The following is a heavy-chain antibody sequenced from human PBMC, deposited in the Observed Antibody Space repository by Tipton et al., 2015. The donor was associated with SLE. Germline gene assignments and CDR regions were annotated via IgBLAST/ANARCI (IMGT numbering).Heavy chain of an antibody. J-gene: IGHJ1*01. D-gene: IGHD6-13*01. CDR1: GFTFSSYA. CDR2: ISGSGGST. Sequence: GSLRLSCAASGFTFSSYAMSWVRQAPGKGLELVSAISGSGGSTYYADSVKGGFTTSRDNSKNTLYLQMNSLRAEDTAVYYCANPGGSSWLPEYRQHSGQGTLVTVSS. V-gene: IGHV3-23*01. CDR3: ANPGGSSWLPEYRQH.